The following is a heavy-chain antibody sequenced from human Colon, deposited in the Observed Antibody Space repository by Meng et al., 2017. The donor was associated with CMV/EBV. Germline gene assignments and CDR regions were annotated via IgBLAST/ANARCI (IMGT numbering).Heavy chain of an antibody. V-gene: IGHV5-51*01. Sequence: GGSLRLSCKGSGYSFTSYWIGWVRQMPGKGLEWMGIIYPGDSDTRYSPSFQGQVTISRDNSKNSFFLQMNSLRSEDTALYYCAKGGQWLITSWGQGTLVTVSS. CDR3: AKGGQWLITS. CDR2: IYPGDSDT. CDR1: GYSFTSYW. D-gene: IGHD6-19*01. J-gene: IGHJ5*02.